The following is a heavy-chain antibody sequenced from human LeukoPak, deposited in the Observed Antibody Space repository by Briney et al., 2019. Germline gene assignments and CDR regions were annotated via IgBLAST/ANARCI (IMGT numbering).Heavy chain of an antibody. CDR1: GGTFSSYA. Sequence: SVKVSCKASGGTFSSYAISWVRQAPGQGLEWMGGIIPIFGTANYAQKFQGRVTITADESTSTAYMELSSLRSEDTAVYYCARDRGSYCSSTSCPNWFDPWGQGTLVTVSS. CDR2: IIPIFGTA. CDR3: ARDRGSYCSSTSCPNWFDP. J-gene: IGHJ5*02. D-gene: IGHD2-2*01. V-gene: IGHV1-69*13.